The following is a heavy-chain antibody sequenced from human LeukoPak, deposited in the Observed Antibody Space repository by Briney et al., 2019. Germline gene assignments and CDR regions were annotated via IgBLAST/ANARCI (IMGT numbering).Heavy chain of an antibody. J-gene: IGHJ4*02. CDR2: INPNSGDT. CDR1: VYTITGYY. Sequence: ASVKVSCKASVYTITGYYIHWVQQAPGQGLEWMGWINPNSGDTNSAEKFQGRVTMTRDQSINTAFMELSRLRSDDTAVYYCARDRHWNQGNFDYWGQGTLVTVSS. CDR3: ARDRHWNQGNFDY. V-gene: IGHV1-2*02. D-gene: IGHD1-1*01.